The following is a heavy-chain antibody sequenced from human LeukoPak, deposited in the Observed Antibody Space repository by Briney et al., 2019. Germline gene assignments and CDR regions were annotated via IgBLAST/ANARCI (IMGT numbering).Heavy chain of an antibody. Sequence: GASVKVSCKASGYTFTSYDINWVRQTTGQGLEWMGWMNPNSGNTGYAQKFQGRVTITRNTPISTAYMELSSVRSQDTAVYYYARVLTTDDSSGYYYRDLDYWGQGTLVTVSS. D-gene: IGHD3-22*01. V-gene: IGHV1-8*03. J-gene: IGHJ4*02. CDR2: MNPNSGNT. CDR3: ARVLTTDDSSGYYYRDLDY. CDR1: GYTFTSYD.